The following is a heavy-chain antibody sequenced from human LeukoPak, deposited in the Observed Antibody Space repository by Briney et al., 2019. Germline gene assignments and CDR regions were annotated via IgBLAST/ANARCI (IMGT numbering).Heavy chain of an antibody. CDR2: ISSSGSYI. D-gene: IGHD6-19*01. Sequence: GSLRLSCAASGITFSSHTMNWVRQAPGKGLEWVSSISSSGSYIYYADSVKGRFTISRDNAKNSLYLQMNSLRAEDTAVYYCARVWYSSGWYYDYWGQGTLVTVSS. CDR1: GITFSSHT. J-gene: IGHJ4*02. V-gene: IGHV3-21*01. CDR3: ARVWYSSGWYYDY.